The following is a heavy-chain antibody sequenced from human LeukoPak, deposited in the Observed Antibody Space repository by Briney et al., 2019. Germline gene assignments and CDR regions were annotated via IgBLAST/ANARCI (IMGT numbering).Heavy chain of an antibody. V-gene: IGHV1-18*01. CDR1: GYTFTNYG. CDR3: ARQEARNYYYEGLDY. CDR2: ISTYNGNT. D-gene: IGHD3-22*01. J-gene: IGHJ4*02. Sequence: ASVKVSCKASGYTFTNYGISWVRQAPGQGLEWMGWISTYNGNTNYAQKLQGRVTMTTDTSTSTAYMELRSLRPDDTAIYFCARQEARNYYYEGLDYWGQGNLVTVSS.